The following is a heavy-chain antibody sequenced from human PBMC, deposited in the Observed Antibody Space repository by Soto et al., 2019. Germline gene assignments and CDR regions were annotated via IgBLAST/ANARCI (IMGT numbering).Heavy chain of an antibody. Sequence: QVQLQESGPGLVKPSETLSLTCTVSGGSISSYYWSWIRQPPGKGLEWIGYIYYSGSTNYNPSLKSRVTMSVDTSKNQFSLKLSSVTAADTAVYYCARENCSGGSCYASWGQGTLVTVSS. CDR3: ARENCSGGSCYAS. CDR2: IYYSGST. CDR1: GGSISSYY. V-gene: IGHV4-59*01. D-gene: IGHD2-15*01. J-gene: IGHJ5*02.